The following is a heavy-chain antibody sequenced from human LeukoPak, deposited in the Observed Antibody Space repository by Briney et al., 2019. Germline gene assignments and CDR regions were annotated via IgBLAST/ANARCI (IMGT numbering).Heavy chain of an antibody. CDR3: AELGITMIGGV. V-gene: IGHV3-30*04. CDR2: ISSDGSEK. CDR1: GFTFSSSA. J-gene: IGHJ6*04. D-gene: IGHD3-10*02. Sequence: GGSLRLSCAASGFTFSSSAMHWVRQAPGKGLEWMAVISSDGSEKYYADSVKGRFTISRDNAKNSLYLQMNSLRAEDTAVYYCAELGITMIGGVWGKGTTVTISS.